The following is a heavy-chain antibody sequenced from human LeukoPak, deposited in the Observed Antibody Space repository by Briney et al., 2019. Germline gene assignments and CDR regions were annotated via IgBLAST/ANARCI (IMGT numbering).Heavy chain of an antibody. V-gene: IGHV3-48*03. D-gene: IGHD6-19*01. Sequence: GGSLRLSCAASGFTFSSYEMNWVRQAPGKGLEWVSCISSSGSTIYYADSVKGRFTISRDNAKNSLYLQMNSLRAEDTAVYYCARAYSSGWFKYWFDPWGQGTLVTVSS. CDR3: ARAYSSGWFKYWFDP. CDR2: ISSSGSTI. CDR1: GFTFSSYE. J-gene: IGHJ5*02.